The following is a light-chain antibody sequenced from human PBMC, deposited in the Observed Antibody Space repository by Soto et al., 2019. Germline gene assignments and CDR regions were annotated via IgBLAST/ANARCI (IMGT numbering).Light chain of an antibody. CDR1: SSNIGAGYD. CDR2: DNN. CDR3: QSYDNALRGV. Sequence: QSVLTQPPSVSGAPGQRVTISCTGSSSNIGAGYDVHWYQQVPGAAPKLLIYDNNARPSGVSDRFSGSKSGTSASLAITGLQAEDEADYYCQSYDNALRGVFGTGTKVTVL. J-gene: IGLJ1*01. V-gene: IGLV1-40*01.